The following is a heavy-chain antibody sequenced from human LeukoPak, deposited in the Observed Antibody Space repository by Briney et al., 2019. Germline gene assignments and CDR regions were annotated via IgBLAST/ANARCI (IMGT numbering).Heavy chain of an antibody. J-gene: IGHJ3*02. CDR3: ARHGGAFDI. CDR2: IKQDGSEK. V-gene: IGHV3-7*03. D-gene: IGHD3-10*01. Sequence: GGSLRLSCAASGFTFSSYAMSWVRQAPGKGPEWVAYIKQDGSEKDYVDSVKGRFTISRDNAKNSLYLQMNSLRVEDTAVYYCARHGGAFDIWGQGTLVTVSS. CDR1: GFTFSSYA.